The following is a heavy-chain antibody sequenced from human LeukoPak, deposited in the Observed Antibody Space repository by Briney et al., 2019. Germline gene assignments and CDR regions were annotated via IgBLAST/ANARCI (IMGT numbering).Heavy chain of an antibody. CDR3: ARNVYNYGNYYYMDV. CDR2: IYYSGST. V-gene: IGHV4-59*01. J-gene: IGHJ6*03. D-gene: IGHD5-18*01. Sequence: TSETLSLTCTVSGGSISSYYWNWIRQPPGKGLEWIGYIYYSGSTEYNPSLKSRVTISIHTSKNQFSLKLSSVTAADTAVYYCARNVYNYGNYYYMDVWGKGTTVTVSS. CDR1: GGSISSYY.